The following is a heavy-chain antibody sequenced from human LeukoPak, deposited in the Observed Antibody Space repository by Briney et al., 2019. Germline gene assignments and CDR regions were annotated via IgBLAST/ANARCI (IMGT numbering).Heavy chain of an antibody. CDR2: IRYDGSNK. CDR3: ARLSSSGNYSPIDY. D-gene: IGHD1-26*01. J-gene: IGHJ4*02. CDR1: GFTFSSYG. Sequence: GGSLRLSCAASGFTFSSYGMHWVRQAPGKGLEWVAFIRYDGSNKYYADSVKGRFTISRDNSKNTLYLQMNSLRAEDTALYYCARLSSSGNYSPIDYWGQGTLVTVSS. V-gene: IGHV3-30*02.